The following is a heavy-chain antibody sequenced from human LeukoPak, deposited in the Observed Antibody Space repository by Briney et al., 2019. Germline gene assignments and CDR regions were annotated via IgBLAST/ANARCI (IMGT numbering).Heavy chain of an antibody. CDR2: IYYSGST. V-gene: IGHV4-59*08. CDR3: ARSDTGPWGPLYYFDY. CDR1: GGSISSYY. Sequence: SETLSLTCIVSGGSISSYYWSWIRQPPGKGLEWIGYIYYSGSTNYNPSLKSRVTISVDTSKNQFSLKLSSVTAADTAVYYCARSDTGPWGPLYYFDYWGQGTLVTVSS. J-gene: IGHJ4*02. D-gene: IGHD1-26*01.